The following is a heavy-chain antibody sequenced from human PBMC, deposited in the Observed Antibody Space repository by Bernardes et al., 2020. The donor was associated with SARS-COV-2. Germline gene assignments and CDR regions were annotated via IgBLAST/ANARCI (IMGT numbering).Heavy chain of an antibody. J-gene: IGHJ3*02. D-gene: IGHD6-19*01. V-gene: IGHV4-39*01. CDR3: ATSSRLKPYGSAWYGRTVDI. Sequence: SETLSLTCTVSGGSISSSSNHWGWIRQSPGKALEWIGSIYYNGNSYYNPSLKSPVSISLDPSKNQLSLNLISLTASDTAVYYCATSSRLKPYGSAWYGRTVDIWGQGTVVTVA. CDR1: GGSISSSSNH. CDR2: IYYNGNS.